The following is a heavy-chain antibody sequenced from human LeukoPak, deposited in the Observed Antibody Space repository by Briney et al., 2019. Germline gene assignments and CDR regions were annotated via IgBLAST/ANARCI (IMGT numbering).Heavy chain of an antibody. Sequence: ASVKVSCKVSGYTLTELSMHWVRQAPGKGLEWVGGLDPEDGETIYAQKFQGRVTMTEDTSTDTAYMELSSLRSEDTAVYYCARAMYYYDSSGYFFDYWGQGTLVTVSS. D-gene: IGHD3-22*01. CDR3: ARAMYYYDSSGYFFDY. CDR1: GYTLTELS. V-gene: IGHV1-24*01. J-gene: IGHJ4*02. CDR2: LDPEDGET.